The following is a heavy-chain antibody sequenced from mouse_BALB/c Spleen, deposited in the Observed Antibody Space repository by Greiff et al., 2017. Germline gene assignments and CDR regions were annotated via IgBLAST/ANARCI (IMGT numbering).Heavy chain of an antibody. D-gene: IGHD2-4*01. V-gene: IGHV1-4*01. Sequence: QVQLQQSGAELARPGASVKMSCKASGYTFTSYTMHWVKQRPGQGLEWIGYINPSSGYTNYNQKFKDKATLTADKSSSTAYMQLSSLTSEDSAVYYCARSDYDYDGGVYAMDYWGQGTSVTVSS. CDR1: GYTFTSYT. CDR3: ARSDYDYDGGVYAMDY. J-gene: IGHJ4*01. CDR2: INPSSGYT.